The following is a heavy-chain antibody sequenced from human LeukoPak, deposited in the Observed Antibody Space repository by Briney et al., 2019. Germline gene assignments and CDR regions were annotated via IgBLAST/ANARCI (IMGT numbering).Heavy chain of an antibody. D-gene: IGHD3-22*01. CDR3: AKDGRVVVFNTIDY. CDR1: GFTFSSYA. CDR2: ISGSGGST. J-gene: IGHJ4*02. Sequence: GGTLRLSCAASGFTFSSYAMSWVRQAPGKGLEWVSAISGSGGSTYYADSVKGRFTISRDNSKNTLYLQMNSLRAEDTAVYYCAKDGRVVVFNTIDYWGQGTLVTVSS. V-gene: IGHV3-23*01.